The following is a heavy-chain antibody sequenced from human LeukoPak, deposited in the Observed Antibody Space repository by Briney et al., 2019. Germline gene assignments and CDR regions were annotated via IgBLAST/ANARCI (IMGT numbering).Heavy chain of an antibody. CDR2: IYSGGST. V-gene: IGHV3-53*01. J-gene: IGHJ5*02. CDR3: ANGRAHGFDP. CDR1: EFTVSSNH. Sequence: GGSLRFSCAASEFTVSSNHMSWVRQAPGKGLEWVSVIYSGGSTYYADSVKGRFTISRDNSKSTLYLQMNSLRAEDTAVYYCANGRAHGFDPWGQGTLVTVSS.